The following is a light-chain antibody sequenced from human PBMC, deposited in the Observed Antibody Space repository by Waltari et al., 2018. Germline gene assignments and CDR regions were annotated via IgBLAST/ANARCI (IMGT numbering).Light chain of an antibody. CDR2: KAS. CDR1: QSISSR. J-gene: IGKJ1*01. CDR3: QQYNSYPWT. Sequence: DIQMTQSPSTLSASVGDRVTITCRASQSISSRLAWYQQKPGKAPKLTTNKASRLESSVPXXXXXXXXXXXXXXXXSSLQPDDFATYYCQQYNSYPWTFGQGTKVEIK. V-gene: IGKV1-5*03.